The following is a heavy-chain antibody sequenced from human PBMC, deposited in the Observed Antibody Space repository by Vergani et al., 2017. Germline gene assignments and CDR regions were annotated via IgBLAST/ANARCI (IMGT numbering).Heavy chain of an antibody. J-gene: IGHJ4*02. D-gene: IGHD2-15*01. V-gene: IGHV3-7*04. Sequence: EVQLVESGGGLVQPGGSLRLSCAASGFMFSNYWMNWVRQAPGKGLEWVANIKQDGSEKYYVDSVRGRFTISRDNAKNSLYLQMKSLRPEDTAVYYCAKEGGGYCSGGTCYPEYWGQGTLVIVSS. CDR2: IKQDGSEK. CDR1: GFMFSNYW. CDR3: AKEGGGYCSGGTCYPEY.